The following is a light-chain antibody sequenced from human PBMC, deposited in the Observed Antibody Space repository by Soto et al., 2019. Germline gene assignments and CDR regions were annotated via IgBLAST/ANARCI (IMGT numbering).Light chain of an antibody. Sequence: IVLTQSPATLSLSPGERATLSCTASQPVTTTYIAWYQQKFGQAPRLLIYGASTRATGTPDRFTGGGVGTDFTLTISRVEHEDFAVYYCQQYDSAFTFGGGTKVEMK. V-gene: IGKV3-20*01. CDR3: QQYDSAFT. J-gene: IGKJ4*01. CDR1: QPVTTTY. CDR2: GAS.